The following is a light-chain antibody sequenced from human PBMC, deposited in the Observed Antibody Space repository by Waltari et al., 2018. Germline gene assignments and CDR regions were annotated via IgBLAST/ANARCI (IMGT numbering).Light chain of an antibody. J-gene: IGKJ4*01. CDR1: QEISNY. V-gene: IGKV1-33*01. Sequence: DIHMTQSPSSLSASVGDRVTITFQASQEISNYLDWYQQKPGKAPKLLIYDASNLEAEVPSRFSGSGSGTDFTFTISSLQPEDIATYYCQQYDNLPLTFGGGTKVDIK. CDR2: DAS. CDR3: QQYDNLPLT.